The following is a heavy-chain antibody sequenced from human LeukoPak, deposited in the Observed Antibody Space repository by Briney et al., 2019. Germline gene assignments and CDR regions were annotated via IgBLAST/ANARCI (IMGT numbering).Heavy chain of an antibody. CDR3: ARASGYSSGYYIDY. CDR1: GYTFTGYY. D-gene: IGHD6-25*01. V-gene: IGHV1-2*02. Sequence: VASVKVSCKASGYTFTGYYMHWVRQAPGQGLEWRGWINPNSGGTNYAQKFQGRVTMTRDTSVTTAYMEVSSLRSDDTAVFYCARASGYSSGYYIDYWGQGTLVTVSS. CDR2: INPNSGGT. J-gene: IGHJ4*02.